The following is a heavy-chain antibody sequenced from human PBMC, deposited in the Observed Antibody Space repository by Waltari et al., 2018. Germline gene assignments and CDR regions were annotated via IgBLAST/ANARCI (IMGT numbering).Heavy chain of an antibody. CDR2: IRYDGSKK. CDR1: GFTFSSYG. Sequence: QVQLVESGGGVVQPGGSLRLSCAASGFTFSSYGMHWVRQAPGKGLEWVAVIRYDGSKKYYAASVKGRFTISRDNSKNTLYLQMNSLRAEDTAVYYCANVAATPFDAFDIWGQGTMVTVSS. CDR3: ANVAATPFDAFDI. V-gene: IGHV3-30*02. J-gene: IGHJ3*02. D-gene: IGHD2-15*01.